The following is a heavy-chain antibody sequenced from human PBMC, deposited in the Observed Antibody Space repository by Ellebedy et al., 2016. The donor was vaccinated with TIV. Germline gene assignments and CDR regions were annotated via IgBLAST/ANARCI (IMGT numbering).Heavy chain of an antibody. V-gene: IGHV3-66*01. CDR3: AREPSYGAYGIDY. D-gene: IGHD4-17*01. CDR1: GFTFSSYW. CDR2: IFSNGET. J-gene: IGHJ4*02. Sequence: GGSLRLSCAASGFTFSSYWMHWVRQAPGKGLVWVSVIFSNGETYYANSLKGRFTISRDKSKNTVYLQMDSLRVDDTAIYYCAREPSYGAYGIDYWGQGTLVTVSS.